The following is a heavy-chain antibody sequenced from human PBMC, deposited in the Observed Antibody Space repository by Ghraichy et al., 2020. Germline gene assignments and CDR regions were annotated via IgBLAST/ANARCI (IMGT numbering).Heavy chain of an antibody. CDR2: IYHSGST. J-gene: IGHJ4*02. CDR1: GGSFSGYY. CDR3: ARVPATPGY. D-gene: IGHD2-2*01. Sequence: SETLSLTCAVYGGSFSGYYWSWIRQPPGKGLEWIGEIYHSGSTNYNPSLKSRVTISVDTSKNQFSLKLSSVTAADTAVYYCARVPATPGYWGQGTLVTVSS. V-gene: IGHV4-34*01.